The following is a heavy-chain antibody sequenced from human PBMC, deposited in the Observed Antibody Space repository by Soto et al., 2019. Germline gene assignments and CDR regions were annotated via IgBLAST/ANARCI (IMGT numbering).Heavy chain of an antibody. V-gene: IGHV4-34*01. Sequence: SSETLSLTCAVYGGSFSGYYWSWIRQPPGKGLEWIGEINHSGSTNYNPSLKSRVTISVDTSKNQFSLKLSSVTAADTAVYYCARSPTLLDYWGQGTLVTVSS. CDR3: ARSPTLLDY. J-gene: IGHJ4*02. CDR1: GGSFSGYY. CDR2: INHSGST.